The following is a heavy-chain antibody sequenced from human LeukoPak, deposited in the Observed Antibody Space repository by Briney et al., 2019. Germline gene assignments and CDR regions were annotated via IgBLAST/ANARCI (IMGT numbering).Heavy chain of an antibody. CDR1: GGYFSGFY. D-gene: IGHD3-22*01. V-gene: IGHV4-4*08. CDR3: ARGPYSYDSSGAFDI. J-gene: IGHJ3*02. Sequence: SETLSLTCAVSGGYFSGFYWNWIRQSPGKGLEWIGRIYTSGSTNYNPSLKSRVTISVDTSKNQFSLKLSSVTAADTAVYFCARGPYSYDSSGAFDIWGQGTMVTVSS. CDR2: IYTSGST.